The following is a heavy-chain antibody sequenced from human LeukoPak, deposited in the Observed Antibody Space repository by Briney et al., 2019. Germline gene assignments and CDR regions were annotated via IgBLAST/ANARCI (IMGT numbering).Heavy chain of an antibody. J-gene: IGHJ6*03. Sequence: SETLSLTCTVSGGSISSGSYYWSWLRQPAGKGLEWIGRIYTSGSTNYNPSLKSRVTISVDTSKNQFSLKLSSVTAADTAVYYCARGRCSSTSCYEYYYYYMDVWGKGTTVTISS. V-gene: IGHV4-61*02. D-gene: IGHD2-2*01. CDR2: IYTSGST. CDR3: ARGRCSSTSCYEYYYYYMDV. CDR1: GGSISSGSYY.